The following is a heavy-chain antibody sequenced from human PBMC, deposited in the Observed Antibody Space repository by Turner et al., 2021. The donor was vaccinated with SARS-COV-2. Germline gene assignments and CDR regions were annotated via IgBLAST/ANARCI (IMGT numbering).Heavy chain of an antibody. J-gene: IGHJ6*02. V-gene: IGHV4-39*01. D-gene: IGHD2-2*03. CDR1: GGSITSSSYY. CDR2: IYYSGIT. CDR3: ARLMDSIDYYYGMDV. Sequence: QLQLQESGPGLVKPSETLSLTCTVSGGSITSSSYYWGWIRQPPGKGLAWIGSIYYSGITYYNPSLKSRVTISVDTSKNQFSLKLSSVTAADTAVYYCARLMDSIDYYYGMDVWGQGTTVTVSS.